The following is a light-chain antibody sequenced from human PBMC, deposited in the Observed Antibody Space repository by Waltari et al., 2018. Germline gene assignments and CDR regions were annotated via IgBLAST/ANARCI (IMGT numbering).Light chain of an antibody. Sequence: QSALTQPASVSGSPGQSIIISCTGTSSDVGDDKYVPWYQQHPGKAPKLMIYEVSNRPSGVSDRFSGSKSGNTASLTISGLQADDEAAYYCSSYTTTSTVLFGGGTELTVL. CDR1: SSDVGDDKY. CDR3: SSYTTTSTVL. J-gene: IGLJ2*01. V-gene: IGLV2-14*03. CDR2: EVS.